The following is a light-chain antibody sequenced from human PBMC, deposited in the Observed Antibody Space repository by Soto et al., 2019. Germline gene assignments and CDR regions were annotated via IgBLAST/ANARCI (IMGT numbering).Light chain of an antibody. CDR3: CSYAGSYTYV. J-gene: IGLJ1*01. Sequence: QSALTQPRSVSGSPGQSVTISCTGTNSDVGTFYFASWYQQYPDKGPKLIIYDVTERPSGVPDRFSGSKSGNTASLTISGLQAEDEADYYCCSYAGSYTYVFGRGTKVTVL. V-gene: IGLV2-11*01. CDR2: DVT. CDR1: NSDVGTFYF.